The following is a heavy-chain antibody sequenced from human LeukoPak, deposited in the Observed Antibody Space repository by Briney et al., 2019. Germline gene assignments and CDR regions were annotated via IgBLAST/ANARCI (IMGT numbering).Heavy chain of an antibody. CDR2: VFHSGNT. CDR1: GGSISSNKW. V-gene: IGHV4-4*02. D-gene: IGHD4-23*01. Sequence: SETLSLTCAVSGGSISSNKWWNWVRQSPGEGLEWIGEVFHSGNTNYNPSLKSRVTISVDKSKSQFSLRLNSVTAADTAIYYCARSEYGGNSVFFDYWGQGILVTVSS. J-gene: IGHJ4*02. CDR3: ARSEYGGNSVFFDY.